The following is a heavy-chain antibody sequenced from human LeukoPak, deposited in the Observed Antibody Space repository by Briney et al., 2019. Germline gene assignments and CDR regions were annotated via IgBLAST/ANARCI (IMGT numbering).Heavy chain of an antibody. CDR1: GFTFSRYG. CDR2: ISYDGTNK. J-gene: IGHJ6*02. CDR3: AKPNTVTTWRYYYGLDV. D-gene: IGHD4-17*01. V-gene: IGHV3-30*18. Sequence: PGRSLRLACAASGFTFSRYGMHWVRQAPGKGLEWVAVISYDGTNKYYADSVKGRFTISRDNSKNTLYLQMNSLRAEDTAVYYCAKPNTVTTWRYYYGLDVWGQGTTVIVSS.